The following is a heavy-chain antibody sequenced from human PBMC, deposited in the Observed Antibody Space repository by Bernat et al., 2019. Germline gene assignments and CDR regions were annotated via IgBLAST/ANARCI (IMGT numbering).Heavy chain of an antibody. D-gene: IGHD2-8*01. Sequence: QVQLVESGGGVVQPGRSLRLSCAASGFTFSSYAMHWVRQAPGKGLEWVAVISYDGSNKYYADSVKGRFTISRDNSKNTLYLQMNSLRAEDTAVYYCASPNGGCLPLDYWGQGTLVTVSS. CDR2: ISYDGSNK. V-gene: IGHV3-30-3*01. J-gene: IGHJ4*02. CDR3: ASPNGGCLPLDY. CDR1: GFTFSSYA.